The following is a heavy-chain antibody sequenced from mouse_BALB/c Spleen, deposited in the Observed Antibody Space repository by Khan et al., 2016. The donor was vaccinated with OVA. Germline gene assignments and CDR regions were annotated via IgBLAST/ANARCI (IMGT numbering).Heavy chain of an antibody. CDR1: GFTFSNYA. J-gene: IGHJ3*01. Sequence: VELVESGGGLVKPGGSLKLSCAASGFTFSNYAMSWVRQSPEKRLEWVASISSGDSTYYSDSVKGRFTISRDNARNILYLQMSSLRSEDTAMYCCTRDYWFAYWGQGTLVTVSA. V-gene: IGHV5-6-5*01. CDR2: ISSGDST. CDR3: TRDYWFAY.